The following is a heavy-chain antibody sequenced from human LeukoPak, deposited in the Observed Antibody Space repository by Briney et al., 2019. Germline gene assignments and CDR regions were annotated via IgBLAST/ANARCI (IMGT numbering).Heavy chain of an antibody. Sequence: PGGSLTRSRADSGFTFSSYSMNWVRQAPGKGLEWVSYISSSSTTIYYADSVKGRFTISRDNAKNSLYLQMNSLRDEDTAVYYCAKTIWGHSWGQGTLVTVSS. V-gene: IGHV3-48*02. D-gene: IGHD7-27*01. CDR2: ISSSSTTI. CDR1: GFTFSSYS. CDR3: AKTIWGHS. J-gene: IGHJ4*02.